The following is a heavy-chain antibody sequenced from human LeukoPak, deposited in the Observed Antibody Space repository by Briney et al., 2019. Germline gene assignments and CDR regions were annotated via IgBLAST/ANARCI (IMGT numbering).Heavy chain of an antibody. CDR2: ISYDGSNK. CDR1: GFTFSSYG. D-gene: IGHD3-22*01. CDR3: AGRYDSSGYPLH. Sequence: GGSLRLSCAASGFTFSSYGMHWVRQAPGKGLEGVAVISYDGSNKYYADYVKGRFTISRDNSKNTLYLQMNSLRAEDTAVYYCAGRYDSSGYPLHWGQGTLVTVSS. V-gene: IGHV3-30*03. J-gene: IGHJ4*02.